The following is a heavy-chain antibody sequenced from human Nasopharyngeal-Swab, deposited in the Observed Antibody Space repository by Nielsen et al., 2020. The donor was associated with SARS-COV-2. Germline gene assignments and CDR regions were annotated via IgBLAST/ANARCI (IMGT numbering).Heavy chain of an antibody. D-gene: IGHD2-8*01. CDR1: GFSITYRF. Sequence: SVKVSCKASGFSITYRFLHWMRQAPGQALEWMGWITPFNGNSKYAQKFQGRVSITRDGSRTTASLELSSLRPDDTAMYFCASGQCINGVCNPTDGLDVWGQGTSVTVS. J-gene: IGHJ6*02. CDR2: ITPFNGNS. V-gene: IGHV1-45*02. CDR3: ASGQCINGVCNPTDGLDV.